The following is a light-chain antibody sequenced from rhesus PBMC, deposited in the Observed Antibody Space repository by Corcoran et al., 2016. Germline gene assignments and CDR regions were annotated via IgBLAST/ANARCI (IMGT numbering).Light chain of an antibody. CDR1: QGISSY. Sequence: DIQMTQSPSSLSASVGDRVTITCRASQGISSYLAWYQQKPGKAPKPLIYYASNLESGVPSRFSGSGSGTEFTLTIISLQPEDFATYYCQQYNSDPWTVGQGTKVEIK. V-gene: IGKV1-37*01. CDR3: QQYNSDPWT. CDR2: YAS. J-gene: IGKJ1*01.